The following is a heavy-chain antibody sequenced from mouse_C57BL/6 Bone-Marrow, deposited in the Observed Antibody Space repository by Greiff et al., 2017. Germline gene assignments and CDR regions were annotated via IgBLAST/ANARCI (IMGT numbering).Heavy chain of an antibody. J-gene: IGHJ3*01. CDR2: IYPGDGDT. Sequence: VQVVESGPELVKPGASVKISCKASGYAFSSSWMNWVKQRPGKGLVWIGRIYPGDGDTNYNGKFKGKATLTADKSSSTAYMQLSSLTSEDSAVYFCARCTTVVNAYWGQGTLVTVSA. V-gene: IGHV1-82*01. D-gene: IGHD1-1*01. CDR3: ARCTTVVNAY. CDR1: GYAFSSSW.